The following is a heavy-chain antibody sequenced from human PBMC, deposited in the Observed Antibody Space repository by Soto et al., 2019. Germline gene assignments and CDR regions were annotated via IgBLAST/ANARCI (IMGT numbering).Heavy chain of an antibody. CDR3: ARVGYGSSTSCYMTPDY. Sequence: PGGSLRLSCAASGFTFSDYYMSWIRQAPGKGQEWVSYISSSSSYTNYADSVKGRFTISRDNAKNSLYLQMNSLRAEDTAVYYCARVGYGSSTSCYMTPDYWGQGTLVTVSS. CDR1: GFTFSDYY. V-gene: IGHV3-11*06. J-gene: IGHJ4*02. D-gene: IGHD2-2*02. CDR2: ISSSSSYT.